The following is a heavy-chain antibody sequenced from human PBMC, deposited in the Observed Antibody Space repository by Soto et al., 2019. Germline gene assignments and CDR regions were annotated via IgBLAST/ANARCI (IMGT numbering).Heavy chain of an antibody. J-gene: IGHJ4*02. V-gene: IGHV3-15*01. Sequence: GGSLRLSCAASGFSFSSAWMSWVRQTPEKGLEWVGRIKSKSDGGTTDYAAPVKGRCTISKNDSENTLYRQMNSLKTEDTAVYYCTTDRFYSPVDSWGQGTLVTVSS. CDR2: IKSKSDGGTT. D-gene: IGHD4-4*01. CDR1: GFSFSSAW. CDR3: TTDRFYSPVDS.